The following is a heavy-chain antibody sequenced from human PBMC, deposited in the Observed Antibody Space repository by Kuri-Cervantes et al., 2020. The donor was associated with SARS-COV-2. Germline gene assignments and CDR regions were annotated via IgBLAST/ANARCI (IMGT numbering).Heavy chain of an antibody. CDR1: GFTFSDYY. V-gene: IGHV3-11*01. CDR3: AKPPHCSSTSCYGGYYMDV. CDR2: ISSSGSTI. J-gene: IGHJ6*03. D-gene: IGHD2-2*01. Sequence: GESLKISCAASGFTFSDYYMSWIRQAPGKGLEWVSYISSSGSTIYYADSVKGRFTISRDNSKNTLYLQMNSLRAEDTAVYYCAKPPHCSSTSCYGGYYMDVWGKGTTVTVSS.